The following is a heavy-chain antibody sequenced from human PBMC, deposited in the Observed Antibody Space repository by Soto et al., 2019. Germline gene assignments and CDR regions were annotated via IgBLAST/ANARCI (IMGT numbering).Heavy chain of an antibody. V-gene: IGHV2-5*02. CDR1: GFSFTTTRMG. J-gene: IGHJ4*02. D-gene: IGHD1-1*01. CDR2: IYWDGES. Sequence: QITLKEAGPTLVNPTETLTLTCTFSGFSFTTTRMGVGWTRQPPGKALEWLAIIYWDGESLYNPLLRRRLTLTEDTSKNQVVHTMTNMHPKDTATYYCAHRDSTGTTTYFDSWGQGIPVTVAS. CDR3: AHRDSTGTTTYFDS.